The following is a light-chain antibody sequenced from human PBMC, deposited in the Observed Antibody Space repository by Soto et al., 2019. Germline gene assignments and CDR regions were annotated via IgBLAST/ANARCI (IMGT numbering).Light chain of an antibody. CDR2: AAS. Sequence: DIQMTQSPSSLSASVGDRVTITCRASQSINTYLNWYQQKPGKAPELLIYAASSFQSGVPSRFSGGGSGTDLPLTISSLQPEDFATYYCQQSFSTPRTFGGGTKVEIK. CDR1: QSINTY. CDR3: QQSFSTPRT. V-gene: IGKV1-39*01. J-gene: IGKJ4*01.